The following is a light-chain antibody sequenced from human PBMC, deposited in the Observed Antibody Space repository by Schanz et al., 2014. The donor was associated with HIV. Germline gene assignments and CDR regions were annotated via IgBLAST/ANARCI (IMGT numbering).Light chain of an antibody. CDR3: QSFDSSLNGVV. J-gene: IGLJ2*01. CDR2: EVS. V-gene: IGLV2-14*03. Sequence: QSALTQPASVSGSPGQSITISCTGTSSDVGGYNYVSWYQQHPGKAPKLMIYEVSNRPSGVSNRFSGSKSGSSASLAISGLQAEDEADYFCQSFDSSLNGVVFGGGTKLTVL. CDR1: SSDVGGYNY.